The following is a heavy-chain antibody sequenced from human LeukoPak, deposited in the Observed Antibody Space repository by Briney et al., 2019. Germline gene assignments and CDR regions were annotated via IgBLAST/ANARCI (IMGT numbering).Heavy chain of an antibody. D-gene: IGHD6-19*01. Sequence: ASVKVSCKASGYTFTSYGISWVRQAPGQGLEWMGWISAYNGNTNYAQKLQGRVTMATDTSTSTAYMELRSLRSDDTAVYYCARDIAVAGSNRDDYWGQGTLVTVSS. J-gene: IGHJ4*02. CDR3: ARDIAVAGSNRDDY. CDR2: ISAYNGNT. CDR1: GYTFTSYG. V-gene: IGHV1-18*01.